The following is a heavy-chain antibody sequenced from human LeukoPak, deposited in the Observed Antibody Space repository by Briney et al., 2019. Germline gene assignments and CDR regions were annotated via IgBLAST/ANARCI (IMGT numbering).Heavy chain of an antibody. CDR2: ISSSSSYI. V-gene: IGHV3-21*01. CDR1: GFTFSSYA. CDR3: AKDRYSSGHYYFDY. J-gene: IGHJ4*02. Sequence: GGSLRLSCAASGFTFSSYAMSWVRQAPGKGLECVSSISSSSSYIYYADSVKGRFTISRDNAKNSLYLQMNSLRPEDTAVYYCAKDRYSSGHYYFDYWGQGTLVTVSS. D-gene: IGHD6-19*01.